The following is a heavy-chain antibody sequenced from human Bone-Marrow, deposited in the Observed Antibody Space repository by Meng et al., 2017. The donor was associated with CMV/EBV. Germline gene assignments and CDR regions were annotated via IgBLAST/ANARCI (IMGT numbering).Heavy chain of an antibody. CDR2: ISYDGNTK. D-gene: IGHD3-3*01. CDR1: GFTFSSYA. V-gene: IGHV3-30*04. Sequence: GGSLRLSCAASGFTFSSYAMHWVRQAPGKGLEWVTVISYDGNTKYHADSLKGRFTISRDNSKNTLYLQMNSLRVEDTAVYYCARARYLEWLSPHAFDIWGQGTMVTVPS. J-gene: IGHJ3*02. CDR3: ARARYLEWLSPHAFDI.